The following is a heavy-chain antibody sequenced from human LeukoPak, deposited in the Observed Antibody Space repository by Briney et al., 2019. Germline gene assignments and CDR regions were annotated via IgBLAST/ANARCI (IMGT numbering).Heavy chain of an antibody. D-gene: IGHD6-13*01. CDR3: ARDGSSWPTQKVNWFDP. J-gene: IGHJ5*02. Sequence: GGSLRLSCAASGFTFSNFWMGWVRQAPGKGLEWVANIKQDGRETYYVDSVKGRFTISRDNAKNSLYLQMNSLRDEDTAVYYCARDGSSWPTQKVNWFDPWGQGTLVTVSS. CDR2: IKQDGRET. V-gene: IGHV3-7*01. CDR1: GFTFSNFW.